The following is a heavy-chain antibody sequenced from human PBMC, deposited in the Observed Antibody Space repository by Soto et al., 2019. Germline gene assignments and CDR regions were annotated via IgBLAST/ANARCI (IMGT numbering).Heavy chain of an antibody. CDR2: INHSGST. CDR3: ARGGVVVVPAVPTRRVHYFDY. D-gene: IGHD2-2*01. J-gene: IGHJ4*02. CDR1: GGSFSGYY. Sequence: SETLSLTCAVYGGSFSGYYWSWIRQPPGKGLEWIGEINHSGSTNYNPSLKSRVTISVDTSKNQFSLKLSSVTAADTAVYYCARGGVVVVPAVPTRRVHYFDYWGQGTLVTVSS. V-gene: IGHV4-34*01.